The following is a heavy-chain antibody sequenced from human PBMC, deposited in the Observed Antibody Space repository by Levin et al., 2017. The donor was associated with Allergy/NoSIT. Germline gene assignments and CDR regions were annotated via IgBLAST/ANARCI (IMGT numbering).Heavy chain of an antibody. D-gene: IGHD2-2*01. CDR1: GFTFSRYY. Sequence: QPGGSLRLSCAASGFTFSRYYMHWVHQAPGKGLVWVSRITLDVTDTYYADSVKGRFTISRDNAENTLFLQMNSLRAEDTAIYYCARGGCSSTSCLDYWGQGILVTVSS. CDR2: ITLDVTDT. V-gene: IGHV3-74*01. CDR3: ARGGCSSTSCLDY. J-gene: IGHJ4*02.